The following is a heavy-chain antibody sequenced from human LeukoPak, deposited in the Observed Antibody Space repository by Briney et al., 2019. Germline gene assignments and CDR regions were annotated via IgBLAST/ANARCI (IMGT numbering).Heavy chain of an antibody. V-gene: IGHV4-59*08. CDR3: ARQGYGDYPWNYYYGMDV. CDR2: IYYSGST. D-gene: IGHD4-17*01. Sequence: SETLSPTCTVSGGSISSYYWSWIRQPPGKGLEWIGYIYYSGSTNYNPSLKSRVTISVDTSKNQFSLKLSSVTAADTAVYYCARQGYGDYPWNYYYGMDVWGQGTTVTVSS. CDR1: GGSISSYY. J-gene: IGHJ6*02.